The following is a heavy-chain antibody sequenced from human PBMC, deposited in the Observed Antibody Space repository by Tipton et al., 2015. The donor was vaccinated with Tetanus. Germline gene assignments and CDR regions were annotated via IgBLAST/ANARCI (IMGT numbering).Heavy chain of an antibody. CDR1: GGSIRSYY. V-gene: IGHV4-59*08. CDR2: IYYSGST. CDR3: ARPLGSTTGYWFLDV. Sequence: LRLSCSVSGGSIRSYYWSWIRQPPGKGLEWIGYIYYSGSTNYNPSLKSRVTISVDTSKNQFSLKLSSVTAADTAVYYCARPLGSTTGYWFLDVWGRGTLVTVSS. J-gene: IGHJ2*01. D-gene: IGHD6-13*01.